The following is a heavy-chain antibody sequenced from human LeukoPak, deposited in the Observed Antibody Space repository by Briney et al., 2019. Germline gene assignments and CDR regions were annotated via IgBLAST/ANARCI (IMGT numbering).Heavy chain of an antibody. CDR2: IYYSGST. J-gene: IGHJ6*02. V-gene: IGHV4-39*01. Sequence: ASETLSLTCTVSGGSISSSSYYWGWIRQPPGKGLEWLGSIYYSGSTYYNPSLKSRVTISVDTSKNQFSLKLSSVTAADTAVYYCARQCGSGSYYTKPSYYYYGMDVWGQGTTVTVSS. CDR1: GGSISSSSYY. D-gene: IGHD3-10*01. CDR3: ARQCGSGSYYTKPSYYYYGMDV.